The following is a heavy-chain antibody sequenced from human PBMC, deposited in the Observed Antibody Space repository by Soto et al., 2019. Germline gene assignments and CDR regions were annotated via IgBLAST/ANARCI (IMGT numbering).Heavy chain of an antibody. CDR2: IYSSGSS. J-gene: IGHJ6*02. CDR3: ARLFTVTTDYYFGMDV. Sequence: PSETLSLTCTVSGGSISGSYWSWVRQPAGKGLEWIGRIYSSGSSNYNPSLNSRLTMSLDTSKNQFSLKLRSVTAGGTAIYYCARLFTVTTDYYFGMDVWGQGTTVTVS. V-gene: IGHV4-4*07. CDR1: GGSISGSY. D-gene: IGHD4-17*01.